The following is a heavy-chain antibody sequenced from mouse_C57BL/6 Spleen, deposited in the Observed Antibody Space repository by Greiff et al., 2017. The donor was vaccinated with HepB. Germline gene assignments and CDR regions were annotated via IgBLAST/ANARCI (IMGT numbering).Heavy chain of an antibody. J-gene: IGHJ4*01. V-gene: IGHV1-42*01. Sequence: DVKLVESGPELVKPGASVKISCKASGYSFTGYYMNWVKQSPEKSLEWIGEINPSTGGTTYNQKFKAKATLTVDKSSSTAYMQLKSLTSEDSAVYYCARLGSYAMDYWGQGTSVTVSS. D-gene: IGHD3-2*02. CDR3: ARLGSYAMDY. CDR1: GYSFTGYY. CDR2: INPSTGGT.